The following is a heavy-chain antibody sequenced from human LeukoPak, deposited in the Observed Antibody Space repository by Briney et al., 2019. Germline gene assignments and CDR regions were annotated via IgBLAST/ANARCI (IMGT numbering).Heavy chain of an antibody. J-gene: IGHJ4*02. CDR1: GFTLSTYG. CDR2: IRYDGSNK. Sequence: GRSLRLSCAASGFTLSTYGMYWVRQAPGKGLEWVAFIRYDGSNKYYADSVKGRFTISRDNSKNTLYLQMNSLRAEDTAVYYCAKLHYDSSGYYSPDFDYWGQGTLVTVSS. D-gene: IGHD3-22*01. V-gene: IGHV3-30*02. CDR3: AKLHYDSSGYYSPDFDY.